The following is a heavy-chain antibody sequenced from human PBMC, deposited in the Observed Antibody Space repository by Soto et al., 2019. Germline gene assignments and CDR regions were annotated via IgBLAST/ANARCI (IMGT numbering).Heavy chain of an antibody. CDR3: ATGIAPSHRDP. V-gene: IGHV1-3*01. CDR1: GYTFTRYT. J-gene: IGHJ5*02. D-gene: IGHD2-15*01. Sequence: EASVKVSCKASGYTFTRYTMNWVRQAPGQRLEWMGWINPDNGNTKSSQKFQDRVIITRDTSASTAYMDLSSLRSEATAVEYGATGIAPSHRDPWRKRTLVTVAS. CDR2: INPDNGNT.